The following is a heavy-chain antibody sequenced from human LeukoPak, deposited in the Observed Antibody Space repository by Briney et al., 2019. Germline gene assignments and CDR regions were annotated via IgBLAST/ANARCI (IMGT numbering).Heavy chain of an antibody. Sequence: ALVKVSCKASGYTFTSYTMHWVRQAPGQRLEWMGWINAGNGNTKSSQKFQGRVTITRDTSATTAYMELSSLRSEDTAVYYCARGGSLDYWGQGTLVTVSS. D-gene: IGHD6-13*01. CDR1: GYTFTSYT. V-gene: IGHV1-3*01. CDR2: INAGNGNT. J-gene: IGHJ4*02. CDR3: ARGGSLDY.